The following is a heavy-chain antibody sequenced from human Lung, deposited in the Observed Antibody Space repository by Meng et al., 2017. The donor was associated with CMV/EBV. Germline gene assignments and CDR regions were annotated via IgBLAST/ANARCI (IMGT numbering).Heavy chain of an antibody. J-gene: IGHJ4*02. CDR3: VRANLGSADY. Sequence: GPLVQPGAERKKPGASVKVSCKASGYTFTGYYMHWLRQAPGQGLEWVGRITPSSGGTTYAQKFQGRVTMTRDTSISTAYMELSSLRSDDAAIYYCVRANLGSADYWGQGTLVTVSS. CDR1: GYTFTGYY. CDR2: ITPSSGGT. D-gene: IGHD7-27*01. V-gene: IGHV1-2*06.